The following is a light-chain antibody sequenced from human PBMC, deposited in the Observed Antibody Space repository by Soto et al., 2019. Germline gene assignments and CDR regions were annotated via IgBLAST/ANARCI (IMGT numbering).Light chain of an antibody. Sequence: QSALTQPASVSGSPGQSITISCTGTSSDVGDYDYVSWHQQHPGKAPKLLIFEVSNRPSGVSNRFSGSKSGNTASLTISGLQAEDEADYYCSSYSNTPPRFGGGTKPTVL. CDR3: SSYSNTPPR. V-gene: IGLV2-14*01. CDR1: SSDVGDYDY. J-gene: IGLJ2*01. CDR2: EVS.